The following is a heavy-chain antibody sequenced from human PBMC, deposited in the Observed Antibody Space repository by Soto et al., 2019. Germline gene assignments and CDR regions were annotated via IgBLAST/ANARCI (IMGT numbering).Heavy chain of an antibody. V-gene: IGHV1-46*01. CDR2: INPSGGST. Sequence: GLEWMGIINPSGGSTSYAQKFQGRVTMTRDTSTSTVYMELSSLRSEDTAVYYCAREYFFFSSRRRHTTCSLGLGIPAEPLSDL. D-gene: IGHD3-10*02. J-gene: IGHJ2*01. CDR3: AREYFFFSSRRRHTTCSLGLGIPAEPLSDL.